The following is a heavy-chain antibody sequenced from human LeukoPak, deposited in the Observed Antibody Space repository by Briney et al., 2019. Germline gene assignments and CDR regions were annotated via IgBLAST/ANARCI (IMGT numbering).Heavy chain of an antibody. D-gene: IGHD2-2*01. CDR3: ARDRRYCSSTSCPPHGMDV. Sequence: SVKVSCKASGGTFSSYAISWVRQAPGQELEWMGRIIPILGIANYAQKFQGRVTITADKSTSTAYMELSSLRSEDTAVYYCARDRRYCSSTSCPPHGMDVWGQGTTVTVSS. CDR1: GGTFSSYA. V-gene: IGHV1-69*04. J-gene: IGHJ6*02. CDR2: IIPILGIA.